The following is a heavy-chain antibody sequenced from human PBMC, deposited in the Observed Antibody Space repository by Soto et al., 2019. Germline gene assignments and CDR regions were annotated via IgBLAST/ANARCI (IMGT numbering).Heavy chain of an antibody. D-gene: IGHD3-22*01. V-gene: IGHV3-48*03. J-gene: IGHJ4*02. CDR3: AREQAGYYDSSGYYALDY. CDR1: GFTFSSYE. Sequence: GGSLRLSCAASGFTFSSYEMNWVRQAPGKGLEWVSYISSSGSTIYYADPVKGRFTISRDNAKNSLYLQMNSLRAEDTAAYYCAREQAGYYDSSGYYALDYWGQGTLVTVSS. CDR2: ISSSGSTI.